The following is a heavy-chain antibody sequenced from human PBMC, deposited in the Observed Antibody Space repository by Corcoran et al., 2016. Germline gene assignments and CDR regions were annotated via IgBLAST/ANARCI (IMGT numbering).Heavy chain of an antibody. V-gene: IGHV4-34*01. CDR3: AREWQGVVVPARPGSYYYGMDV. CDR1: GGSFSGYY. J-gene: IGHJ6*02. CDR2: INHSGST. Sequence: QVQLQQWGAGLLKPSETLSLTCAVYGGSFSGYYWSWIRQPPGKGLEWIGEINHSGSTNYNPSLKSRVTISVDTSKNQFSLKLSSVTAADTAVYYCAREWQGVVVPARPGSYYYGMDVWGQGTTVTVSS. D-gene: IGHD2-2*01.